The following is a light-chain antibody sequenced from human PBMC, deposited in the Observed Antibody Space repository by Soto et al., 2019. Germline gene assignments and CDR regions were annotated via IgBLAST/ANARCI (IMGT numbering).Light chain of an antibody. Sequence: IVLTHSPGTLSLSPCERATLSFSASQSVSGTYLIWYRQNPGQAPRLLIYGAASRATGVPDRFSGGGSGTDFTLTISRLEPEDFAVYYCQHFVNSLTWTFGQGTKVDIK. CDR3: QHFVNSLTWT. CDR1: QSVSGTY. V-gene: IGKV3-20*01. J-gene: IGKJ1*01. CDR2: GAA.